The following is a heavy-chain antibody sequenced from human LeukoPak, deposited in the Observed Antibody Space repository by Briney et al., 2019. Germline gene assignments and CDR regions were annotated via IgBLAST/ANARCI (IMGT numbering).Heavy chain of an antibody. CDR3: ARGGVAYSYGFGHVLSYYFDY. Sequence: GASVKVSCKASGYTFTSYYMHWVRQAPGQGLEWMGIINPSGGSTSYAQKFQGRVTMTRDTSTSTVYMELSSLRSEDTAVYYCARGGVAYSYGFGHVLSYYFDYWGQGTLVTVSS. D-gene: IGHD5-18*01. CDR1: GYTFTSYY. CDR2: INPSGGST. V-gene: IGHV1-46*01. J-gene: IGHJ4*02.